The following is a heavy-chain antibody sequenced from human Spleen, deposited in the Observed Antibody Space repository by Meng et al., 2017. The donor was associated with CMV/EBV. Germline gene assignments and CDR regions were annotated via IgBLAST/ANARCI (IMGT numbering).Heavy chain of an antibody. CDR3: ARAPGLSLAAAASDAYFDK. CDR1: GYTFSVYY. CDR2: ITPNSGGT. D-gene: IGHD6-13*01. Sequence: ASVKVSCKASGYTFSVYYIHWVRQAPGQGLEWIGWITPNSGGTNYVQKFQGRVTVTRDTSITTAYMELTRLRSDDTAVYYCARAPGLSLAAAASDAYFDKWGQGTLVTVSS. V-gene: IGHV1-2*02. J-gene: IGHJ4*02.